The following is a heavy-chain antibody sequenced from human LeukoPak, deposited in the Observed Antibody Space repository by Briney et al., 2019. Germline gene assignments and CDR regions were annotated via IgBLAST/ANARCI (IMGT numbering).Heavy chain of an antibody. D-gene: IGHD3-22*01. J-gene: IGHJ3*02. CDR3: TRDVDYYDSSGYYPADI. CDR2: IRSKAYGGTT. Sequence: GESLKISCAASGFTFSGSAMSWFRQAPGKGLEWVGFIRSKAYGGTTEYAASVKGRFTISRDDSKSIAYLQMNSLKTEDTAVYYCTRDVDYYDSSGYYPADIWGQGTMVTVSS. CDR1: GFTFSGSA. V-gene: IGHV3-49*03.